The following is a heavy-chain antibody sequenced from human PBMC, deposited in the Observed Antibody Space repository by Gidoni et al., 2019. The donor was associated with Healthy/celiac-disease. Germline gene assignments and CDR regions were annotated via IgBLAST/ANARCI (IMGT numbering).Heavy chain of an antibody. J-gene: IGHJ4*02. CDR2: IYYSGST. CDR1: GGSISSSSYY. CDR3: ARHICTACRHSSEKADSGYLDY. V-gene: IGHV4-39*01. D-gene: IGHD2-15*01. Sequence: QLQLQESGPGLVKPSETLSLTCTVSGGSISSSSYYWGWTRQPPGKGLEWIGSIYYSGSTYYNPSLKSRVTISVDTSKNQFSLKLSSVTAADTAVYYCARHICTACRHSSEKADSGYLDYWGQGTLVTVSS.